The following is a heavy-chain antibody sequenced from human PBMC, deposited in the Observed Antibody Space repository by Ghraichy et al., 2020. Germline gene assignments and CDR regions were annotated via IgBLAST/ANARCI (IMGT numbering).Heavy chain of an antibody. CDR1: GGSISSYY. Sequence: GSLRLSCTVSGGSISSYYWSWIRQPPGKGLEWIGYIYYSGSTNYNPSLKSRVTISVDTSKNQFSLKLSSVTAADTAVYYCARSRSYYYGSGSRYFDLWGRGTLVTVSS. CDR2: IYYSGST. CDR3: ARSRSYYYGSGSRYFDL. D-gene: IGHD3-10*01. J-gene: IGHJ2*01. V-gene: IGHV4-59*08.